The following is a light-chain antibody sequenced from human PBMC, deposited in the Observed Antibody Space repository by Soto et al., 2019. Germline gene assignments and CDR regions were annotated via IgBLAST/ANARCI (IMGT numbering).Light chain of an antibody. CDR3: QQYGSSPPVT. J-gene: IGKJ5*01. Sequence: EIVLTQSPGTLSLSPGERATLSCRASQSVSSTYLAWYQQRPGQAPRLLIYGASGRATGIPDRFSGSGSGTDFTLTISILEPEDFAVYYCQQYGSSPPVTFGQGKRLEIK. CDR2: GAS. V-gene: IGKV3-20*01. CDR1: QSVSSTY.